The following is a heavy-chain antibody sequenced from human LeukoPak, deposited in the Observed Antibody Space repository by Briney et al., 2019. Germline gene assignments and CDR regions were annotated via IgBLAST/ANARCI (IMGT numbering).Heavy chain of an antibody. D-gene: IGHD3/OR15-3a*01. CDR1: GGSISSGSYY. Sequence: PSQTLSLTCTVSGGSISSGSYYWSWLRQPAGKGLEWIGRIYTSGSTNYNPSLKSRVTISVDTSKNQFSLKLSSVTAADTAVYYCARDGLGGWFDPWGQGTLVTVSS. J-gene: IGHJ5*02. CDR3: ARDGLGGWFDP. CDR2: IYTSGST. V-gene: IGHV4-61*02.